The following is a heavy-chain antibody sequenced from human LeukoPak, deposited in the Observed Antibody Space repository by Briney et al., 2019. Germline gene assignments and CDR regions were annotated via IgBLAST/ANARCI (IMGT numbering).Heavy chain of an antibody. CDR3: ARDRPLRGFRGDAFDI. V-gene: IGHV4-39*07. D-gene: IGHD3-10*01. J-gene: IGHJ3*02. Sequence: PSETLSLTCTVSGGSISSSSYYWGWIRQPPGKGLEWIGSIYYSGSTYYNPSLKSRVTISVDTSKNQFSLKLSSVTAADTAVYYCARDRPLRGFRGDAFDIWGQGTMVTVSS. CDR1: GGSISSSSYY. CDR2: IYYSGST.